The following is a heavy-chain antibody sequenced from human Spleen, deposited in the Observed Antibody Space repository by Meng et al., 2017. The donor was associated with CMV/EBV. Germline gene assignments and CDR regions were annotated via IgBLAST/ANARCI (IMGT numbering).Heavy chain of an antibody. CDR2: ISRSSSHI. D-gene: IGHD4/OR15-4a*01. Sequence: GESLKISCAASGFTFSGYSMNWVRQAPGKGLEWVSSISRSSSHIYYADSVKGRFTISRDNANNSLYLQMNSLRAEDTAVYYCVREQVQPFDYWGQGTLVTVSS. CDR1: GFTFSGYS. J-gene: IGHJ4*02. V-gene: IGHV3-21*01. CDR3: VREQVQPFDY.